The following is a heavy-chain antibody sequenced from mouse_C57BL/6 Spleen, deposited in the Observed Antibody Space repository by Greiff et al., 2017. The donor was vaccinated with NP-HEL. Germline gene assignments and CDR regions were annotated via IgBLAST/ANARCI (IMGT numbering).Heavy chain of an antibody. V-gene: IGHV3-6*01. J-gene: IGHJ4*01. CDR3: ARGLGHAMDY. D-gene: IGHD4-1*01. Sequence: EVKLQESGPGLVKPSQSLSLTCSVTGYSITSGYYWNWIRQFPGNKLEWMGYISYDGSNNYNPSLKNRISITRDTSTNQFFLKLNSVTTEDTATYYCARGLGHAMDYGGQGASVTVSS. CDR1: GYSITSGYY. CDR2: ISYDGSN.